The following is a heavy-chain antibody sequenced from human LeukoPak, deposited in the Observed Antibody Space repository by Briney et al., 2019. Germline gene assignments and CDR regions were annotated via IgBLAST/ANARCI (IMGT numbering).Heavy chain of an antibody. CDR3: TKDLSSQWFTDIRHYGMNV. Sequence: GGSLRLSCAASGFTFDDYSMHWVRQAPGEGLEWVAGISWHSRSIGYADSVKGRFTISRDNAKNSVSLQMNSLRTEDTALYYCTKDLSSQWFTDIRHYGMNVWGQGTTVAVSS. V-gene: IGHV3-9*01. D-gene: IGHD3-22*01. J-gene: IGHJ6*02. CDR2: ISWHSRSI. CDR1: GFTFDDYS.